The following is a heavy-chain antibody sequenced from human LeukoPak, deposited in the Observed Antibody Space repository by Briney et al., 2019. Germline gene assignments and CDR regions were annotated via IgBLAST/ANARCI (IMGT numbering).Heavy chain of an antibody. CDR2: ISGDGGST. V-gene: IGHV3-43*02. CDR1: GFTFDDYA. Sequence: GGSLRLSCAASGFTFDDYAMHLVRQAPGKCLEWVSLISGDGGSTYYADSVKGRFTISRDNSKNSLYLQMNSLRTEDTALYYCAKDRIAAAGTSSLSAVVYYYYGMDVWGQGTTVTVSS. D-gene: IGHD6-13*01. J-gene: IGHJ6*02. CDR3: AKDRIAAAGTSSLSAVVYYYYGMDV.